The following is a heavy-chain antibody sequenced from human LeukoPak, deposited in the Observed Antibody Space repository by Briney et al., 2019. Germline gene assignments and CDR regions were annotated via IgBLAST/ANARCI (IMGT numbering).Heavy chain of an antibody. CDR2: ISGSGGGT. D-gene: IGHD6-13*01. CDR3: AQGKYSSSWYGDY. CDR1: GFSFSSFA. V-gene: IGHV3-23*01. J-gene: IGHJ4*02. Sequence: GGSLRLSCAASGFSFSSFAMSWVRQAAGKGLEWVSAISGSGGGTYYADSVKGRFTISRDNSKNTLYLQMNSLRAEDTAVYYCAQGKYSSSWYGDYWGQGTLVTVSS.